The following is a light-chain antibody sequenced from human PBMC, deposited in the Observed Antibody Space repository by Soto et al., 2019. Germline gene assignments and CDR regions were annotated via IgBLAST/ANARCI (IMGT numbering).Light chain of an antibody. Sequence: DIQMTQSPSTLSASVGDRVTITCRASQSISGRLAWFQQKPGKAPKVVIYKAFSLEFGVPSRFSGSGSGTEFTLTINSLEPDDFATYYCQQYDTYPATFGQGTKVEIK. CDR3: QQYDTYPAT. J-gene: IGKJ1*01. CDR1: QSISGR. V-gene: IGKV1-5*03. CDR2: KAF.